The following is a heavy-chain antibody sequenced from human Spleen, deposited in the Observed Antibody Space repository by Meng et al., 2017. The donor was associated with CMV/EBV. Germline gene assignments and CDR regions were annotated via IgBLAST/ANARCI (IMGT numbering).Heavy chain of an antibody. D-gene: IGHD7-27*01. Sequence: SVKVSCKASGGTFSSYAISWVRQAPGQGLEWMGGIIPILGIANYAQKFQGRVTMTRDTSTSTVYMELSSLRSEDTAVYYCARSRITGEGYFDYWGQGTLVTVSS. CDR2: IIPILGIA. J-gene: IGHJ4*02. CDR1: GGTFSSYA. CDR3: ARSRITGEGYFDY. V-gene: IGHV1-69*10.